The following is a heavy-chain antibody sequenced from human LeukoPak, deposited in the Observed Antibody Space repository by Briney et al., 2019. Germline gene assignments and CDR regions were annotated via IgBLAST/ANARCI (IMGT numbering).Heavy chain of an antibody. V-gene: IGHV3-30*04. J-gene: IGHJ4*02. CDR2: VTSDGKKK. Sequence: GGSLRLSCAASGFAFSTFAMHWVRQAPGKGLEWVAVVTSDGKKKHYADSVKARFTITRDNSKNILHLEMDRLRDEDTATYYCARSYYYDSNGYWYYFDYWGQGEVVIVS. D-gene: IGHD3-22*01. CDR3: ARSYYYDSNGYWYYFDY. CDR1: GFAFSTFA.